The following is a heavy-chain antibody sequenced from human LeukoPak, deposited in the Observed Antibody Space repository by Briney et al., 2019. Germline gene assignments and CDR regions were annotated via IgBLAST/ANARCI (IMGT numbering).Heavy chain of an antibody. CDR3: ARAPLYDSSGYRDYYYYYGMDV. CDR2: INHSGST. Sequence: SETLPLTCAVYGGSFSGYYWSWIRQPPGKGLEWIGEINHSGSTNYNPSLKSRVTISVDTSKNQFSLKLSSVTAADTAVYYCARAPLYDSSGYRDYYYYYGMDVWGQGTTVTVSS. CDR1: GGSFSGYY. V-gene: IGHV4-34*01. J-gene: IGHJ6*02. D-gene: IGHD3-22*01.